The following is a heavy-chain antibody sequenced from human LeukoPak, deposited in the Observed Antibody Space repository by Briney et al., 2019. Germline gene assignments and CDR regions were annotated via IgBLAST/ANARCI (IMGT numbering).Heavy chain of an antibody. V-gene: IGHV3-48*03. CDR3: ARRGGPPLEYYFDY. J-gene: IGHJ4*02. D-gene: IGHD2-15*01. CDR2: ISSSGSTI. Sequence: GGSLRLSCAASGFTFSSYEMNWVRQAPGKGLEWVSYISSSGSTIYYADSVKGRFTISRDNAKNSLYLQMNSLRAEDTAVYYCARRGGPPLEYYFDYWGQGTLDTVSS. CDR1: GFTFSSYE.